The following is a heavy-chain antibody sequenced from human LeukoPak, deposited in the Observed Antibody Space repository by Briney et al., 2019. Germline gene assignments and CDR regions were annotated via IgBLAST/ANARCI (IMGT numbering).Heavy chain of an antibody. CDR2: ISAYNGNT. J-gene: IGHJ4*02. CDR3: ARVIPDYYDSSGYPLFFDY. CDR1: VYTFSNYG. D-gene: IGHD3-22*01. Sequence: GASVKVSCMASVYTFSNYGISWVRQAPGQGLEWLGWISAYNGNTHYAQKLQGRVTLTTDTSTSTAYMEVRSLRSDDTAVYFCARVIPDYYDSSGYPLFFDYWGQGTLVTVSS. V-gene: IGHV1-18*01.